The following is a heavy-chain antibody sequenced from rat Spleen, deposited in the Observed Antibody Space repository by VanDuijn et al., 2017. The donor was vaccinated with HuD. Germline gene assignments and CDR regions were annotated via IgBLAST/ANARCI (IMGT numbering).Heavy chain of an antibody. Sequence: EVQLVESGGGLVQPGRSLKLSCVASGFTFNNYWMTWIRQAPGKGLEWVASISYEGSSTYYGDSVKGRFTISRDNTKSTLSLQMDSLRSEDTATYYCTREGGPGYNYFDYWGQGVMVTVSS. D-gene: IGHD1-4*01. CDR1: GFTFNNYW. J-gene: IGHJ2*01. CDR2: ISYEGSST. V-gene: IGHV5-31*01. CDR3: TREGGPGYNYFDY.